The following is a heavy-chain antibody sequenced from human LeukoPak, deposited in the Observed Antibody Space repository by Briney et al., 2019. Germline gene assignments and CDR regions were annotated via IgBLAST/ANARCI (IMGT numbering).Heavy chain of an antibody. D-gene: IGHD1-26*01. CDR3: ARVGRSRGSLPNSYYYMDV. CDR2: VIPIFGSA. Sequence: ASVKVSCKASGDIFNSYSISWVRRAPGQGLEWMGGVIPIFGSANYTQNFQGRVTFTTDQSTSTAYMELSSLSSEDTAVYYCARVGRSRGSLPNSYYYMDVWGKGTTVTVSS. J-gene: IGHJ6*03. CDR1: GDIFNSYS. V-gene: IGHV1-69*05.